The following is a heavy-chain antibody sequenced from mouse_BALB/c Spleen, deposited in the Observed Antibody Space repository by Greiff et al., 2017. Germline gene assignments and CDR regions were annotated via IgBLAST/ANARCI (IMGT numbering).Heavy chain of an antibody. V-gene: IGHV1-9*01. CDR2: ILPGSGST. CDR1: GYTFSSYW. J-gene: IGHJ4*01. Sequence: VQLQQSGAELMKPGASVKISCKATGYTFSSYWIEWVKQRPGHGLEWIGEILPGSGSTNYNEKFKGKATFTADTSTNTVYMQLSSLTSEDSAVYYCASNLNAMDYWGQGTSVTVSS. CDR3: ASNLNAMDY.